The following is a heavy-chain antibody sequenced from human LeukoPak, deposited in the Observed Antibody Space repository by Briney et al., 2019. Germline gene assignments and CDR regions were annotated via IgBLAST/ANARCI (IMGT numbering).Heavy chain of an antibody. V-gene: IGHV4-59*01. CDR1: GGSISSYY. D-gene: IGHD6-13*01. J-gene: IGHJ6*02. CDR3: ARDWGGSSRWYCGSHGIDD. Sequence: KPSETLSLTCTVSGGSISSYYWSWLRQPPGKGLQWIGYIYYSGSTNYNPSLKSRVTISVDTSKNQFSLKLSSVTAADTAVYYCARDWGGSSRWYCGSHGIDDWGQGTMVTVSS. CDR2: IYYSGST.